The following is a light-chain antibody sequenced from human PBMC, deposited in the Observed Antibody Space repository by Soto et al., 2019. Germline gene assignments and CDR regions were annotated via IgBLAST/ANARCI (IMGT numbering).Light chain of an antibody. V-gene: IGLV2-14*03. J-gene: IGLJ2*01. CDR2: DVS. CDR3: SSYTTSSTPYVV. Sequence: QSVLTQPASVSGSPGQSITISCTGTSSDVGGYNYVSWNQQHPGKAPQLMIYDVSNRPSGVSNRFSGSKSGNTASLTISGLQAEDEGDYYCSSYTTSSTPYVVFGGGTKLTVL. CDR1: SSDVGGYNY.